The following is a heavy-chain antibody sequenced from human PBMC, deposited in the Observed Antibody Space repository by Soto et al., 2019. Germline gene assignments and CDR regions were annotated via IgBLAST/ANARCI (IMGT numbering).Heavy chain of an antibody. CDR2: LTPGGETT. J-gene: IGHJ4*01. CDR3: AKDSHVSVNYQDLDY. Sequence: TGGSLRLSCTPSAFTFGAFAMTCVRQAPGKGLEWVSALTPGGETTYNIDFVKGRFTISRDSAKNTLYLQMNSLTAADKAVYFCAKDSHVSVNYQDLDYWGQGTMVTVSS. V-gene: IGHV3-23*01. CDR1: AFTFGAFA. D-gene: IGHD1-26*01.